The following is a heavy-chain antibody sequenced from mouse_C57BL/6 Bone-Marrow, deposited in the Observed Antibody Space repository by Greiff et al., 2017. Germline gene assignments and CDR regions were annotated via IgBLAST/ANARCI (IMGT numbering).Heavy chain of an antibody. CDR2: IWWDDDK. CDR3: ARMEGYYGSSPWFAY. J-gene: IGHJ3*01. D-gene: IGHD1-1*01. V-gene: IGHV8-8*01. CDR1: GFSLSTFGMG. Sequence: QVTLKESGPGIMQPSQTLSLTCSFSGFSLSTFGMGVGWIRQPSGKGLEWLAHIWWDDDKYYNPALKSRLTISKDTSKNQVFLKIANVDTADTATYYCARMEGYYGSSPWFAYWGQGTLVTVSA.